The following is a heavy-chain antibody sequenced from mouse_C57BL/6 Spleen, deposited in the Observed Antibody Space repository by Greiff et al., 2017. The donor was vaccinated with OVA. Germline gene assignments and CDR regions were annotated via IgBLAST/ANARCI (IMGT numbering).Heavy chain of an antibody. D-gene: IGHD1-1*01. J-gene: IGHJ2*01. CDR2: IWSGGST. V-gene: IGHV2-4*01. CDR3: AKNYGSSYGYFDY. Sequence: QVQLKESGPGLVQPSQSLSITCTVSGFSLTSYGVHWVRQPPGKGLEWLGVIWSGGSTDYNAAFISRLSISKDNSKSQVFFKMNSLQADDTAIYYCAKNYGSSYGYFDYWGQGTTLTVSS. CDR1: GFSLTSYG.